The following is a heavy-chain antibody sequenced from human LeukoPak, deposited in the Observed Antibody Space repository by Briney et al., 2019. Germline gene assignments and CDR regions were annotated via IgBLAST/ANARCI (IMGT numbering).Heavy chain of an antibody. CDR1: GFTFGDYA. J-gene: IGHJ4*02. V-gene: IGHV3-49*03. Sequence: GRSLRLSCTASGFTFGDYAMSWFRQAPGKGLEWVGFIRSKAYGGTTEYAASVKGRFTISRDDSKSIAYLQMNSLKTEDTAVYYCTRDRGPYSSGYYYSAIDYWGQGTLVTVSS. CDR3: TRDRGPYSSGYYYSAIDY. CDR2: IRSKAYGGTT. D-gene: IGHD3-22*01.